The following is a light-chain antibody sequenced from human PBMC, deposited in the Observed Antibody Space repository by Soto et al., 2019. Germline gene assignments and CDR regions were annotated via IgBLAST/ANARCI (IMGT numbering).Light chain of an antibody. Sequence: SVLTQPASVSGSPGQSITISCTGTSSDIGAYNYVSWYQQYPGRAPKLMIYEVNNRPSGVSNRFSGSKSGNTASLTISGLQHEDEADYYCSSFTTRSTYVVGAGTKVTV. J-gene: IGLJ1*01. CDR3: SSFTTRSTYV. V-gene: IGLV2-14*01. CDR1: SSDIGAYNY. CDR2: EVN.